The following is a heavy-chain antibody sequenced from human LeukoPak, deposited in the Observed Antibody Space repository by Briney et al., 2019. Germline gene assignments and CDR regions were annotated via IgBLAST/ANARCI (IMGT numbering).Heavy chain of an antibody. CDR2: ISYDGSNK. J-gene: IGHJ1*01. V-gene: IGHV3-30*18. Sequence: GGSLRLSCAASGFTFRSNGMHWVRQAPGRGLEWVAVISYDGSNKYYADSVKGRFTISRDNSKNTLYLQMNSLRAEDTAVYYCAKDRGGTMATHEYFQHWGQGTLVTVSS. CDR1: GFTFRSNG. D-gene: IGHD5-24*01. CDR3: AKDRGGTMATHEYFQH.